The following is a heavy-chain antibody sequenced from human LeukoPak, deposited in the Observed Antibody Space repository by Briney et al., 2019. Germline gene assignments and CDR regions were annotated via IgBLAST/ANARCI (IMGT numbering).Heavy chain of an antibody. V-gene: IGHV1-69*06. D-gene: IGHD2-2*01. CDR1: GGTFSSYA. J-gene: IGHJ5*02. CDR2: IIPIFGTA. CDR3: ARDVRDIVVVPAAHHIWFDP. Sequence: SVKVSCKASGGTFSSYAISWVRQAPGQGLEWMGGIIPIFGTANYAQKFQGRVTITADKSTSTAYMELSSLRSEDTAVYYCARDVRDIVVVPAAHHIWFDPWGQGTLVTVSS.